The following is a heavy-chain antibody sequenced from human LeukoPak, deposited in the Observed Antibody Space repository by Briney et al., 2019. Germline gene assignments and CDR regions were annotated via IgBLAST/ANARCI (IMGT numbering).Heavy chain of an antibody. CDR3: ARGLGEGDTAINDY. Sequence: PSETLSLTCAVYGGSFSGYYWSWIRQPPGKGLEWIGEINHSGCTNYNPSLKSRVTISVDTSKNQFSLKLSSVTAADTAVYYCARGLGEGDTAINDYWAQGTLVTVSS. D-gene: IGHD5-18*01. V-gene: IGHV4-34*01. J-gene: IGHJ4*02. CDR2: INHSGCT. CDR1: GGSFSGYY.